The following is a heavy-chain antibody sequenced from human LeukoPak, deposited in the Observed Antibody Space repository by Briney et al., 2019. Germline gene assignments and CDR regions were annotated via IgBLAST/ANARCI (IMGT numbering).Heavy chain of an antibody. CDR2: INHSGST. J-gene: IGHJ5*02. CDR1: GGSFSGYY. D-gene: IGHD3-3*01. V-gene: IGHV4-34*01. Sequence: PSETLSLTCAGYGGSFSGYYWSWLRQPPGKGLEGFGEINHSGSTNYNPSLKSRVTISVDTSKNQFSLKLSSVTAADTAVYYCARGPYYDFWSGYWVYWFDPWGQGTLVTVSS. CDR3: ARGPYYDFWSGYWVYWFDP.